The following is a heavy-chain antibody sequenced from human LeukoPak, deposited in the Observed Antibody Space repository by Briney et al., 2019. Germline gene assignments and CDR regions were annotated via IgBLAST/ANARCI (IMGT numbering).Heavy chain of an antibody. D-gene: IGHD5-18*01. CDR3: ATSIQLGVFDY. V-gene: IGHV4-34*01. CDR1: GGSFSGYY. J-gene: IGHJ4*02. Sequence: PSETLSLTCAVYGGSFSGYYWSWIRQPPGKGLEWIGEINHSGSTNYNPSLKSRVTISVDTSKNQFSLKLSSVTAADTAVYYCATSIQLGVFDYWGQGTLVTVSS. CDR2: INHSGST.